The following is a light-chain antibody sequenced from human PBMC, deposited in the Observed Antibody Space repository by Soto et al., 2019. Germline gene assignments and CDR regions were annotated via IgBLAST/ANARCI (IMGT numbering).Light chain of an antibody. J-gene: IGLJ1*01. CDR1: SSDVGAYDY. V-gene: IGLV2-14*01. CDR3: GLYTSSDTPYV. CDR2: VVT. Sequence: QPVLTQPASVSGSPGQSITISCTGTSSDVGAYDYVSWFQQHPDKAPKLIISVVTNRPSGVSNRFSGSKSGNTASLTISGLQPEDEADYYCGLYTSSDTPYVFGSGTKLTVL.